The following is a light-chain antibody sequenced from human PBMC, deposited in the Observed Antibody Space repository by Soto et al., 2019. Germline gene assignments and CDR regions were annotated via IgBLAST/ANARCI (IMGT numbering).Light chain of an antibody. V-gene: IGKV3-20*01. CDR2: GAS. J-gene: IGKJ1*01. Sequence: EIVLTQSLGTQSVSPGERATLCCRASQSVRSSYLAWYQQKSGQTPRLLIYGASTRATGIPDRFSGGGSGTDFTLTISRLEPEDFAVYFCHQYGDSPQTFGQGTKVDIK. CDR1: QSVRSSY. CDR3: HQYGDSPQT.